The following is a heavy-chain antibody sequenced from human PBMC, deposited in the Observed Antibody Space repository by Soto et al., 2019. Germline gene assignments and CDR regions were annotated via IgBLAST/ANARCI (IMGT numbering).Heavy chain of an antibody. CDR3: AREDSSGYFDY. J-gene: IGHJ4*02. V-gene: IGHV3-33*01. CDR2: IWYDGSNK. CDR1: GFTFSSYG. D-gene: IGHD3-22*01. Sequence: QVQLVESGGGVVQPGRSLRLSCAASGFTFSSYGMHWVRQAPGKGLEWVAVIWYDGSNKYYADSVKGRFTISRDNSKNTLYLQMNSLRAEDTAVYYCAREDSSGYFDYWGQGTLVTVSS.